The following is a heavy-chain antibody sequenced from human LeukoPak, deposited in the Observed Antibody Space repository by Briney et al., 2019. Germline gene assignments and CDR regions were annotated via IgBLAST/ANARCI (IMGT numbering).Heavy chain of an antibody. D-gene: IGHD1-14*01. CDR1: GYSFTTYW. CDR2: IYPGDSDT. V-gene: IGHV5-51*01. CDR3: ARAETGINFRFDP. J-gene: IGHJ5*02. Sequence: GEPLRISCKGSGYSFTTYWIGWVRQMPGKGLEWMGIIYPGDSDTRYSPSFQGQVTISADKSISTAYLQWSSLKASDTAMYYCARAETGINFRFDPWGQGTLVTVSS.